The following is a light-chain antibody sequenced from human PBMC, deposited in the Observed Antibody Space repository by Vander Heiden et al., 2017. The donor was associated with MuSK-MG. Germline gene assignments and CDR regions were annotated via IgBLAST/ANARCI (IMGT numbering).Light chain of an antibody. Sequence: QSALTQPRSVSGSPGQSVTISCTGTRSDVGGYPYVSWYHQHSGKAPKLMIDEVSNRPSGGPDRFSGSKSGNTAALTISGLQAEDEADYYCCSYAGSYTSYVFGTGTKVTVL. V-gene: IGLV2-11*01. CDR3: CSYAGSYTSYV. J-gene: IGLJ1*01. CDR2: EVS. CDR1: RSDVGGYPY.